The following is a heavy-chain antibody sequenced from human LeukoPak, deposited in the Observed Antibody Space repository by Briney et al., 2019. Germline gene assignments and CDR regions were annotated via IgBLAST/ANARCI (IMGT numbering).Heavy chain of an antibody. CDR1: GFTFSSHG. Sequence: TGGSLRLSCAASGFTFSSHGIHWVRQAPGKGLEWVAFIRNDGTTKYYTDSVKGRFTISRDNSKNTLYLQMNSLRAEDTAVYYCAKDQPDVGATAWFFDYWGQGTLVTVSS. V-gene: IGHV3-30*02. D-gene: IGHD1-26*01. J-gene: IGHJ4*02. CDR3: AKDQPDVGATAWFFDY. CDR2: IRNDGTTK.